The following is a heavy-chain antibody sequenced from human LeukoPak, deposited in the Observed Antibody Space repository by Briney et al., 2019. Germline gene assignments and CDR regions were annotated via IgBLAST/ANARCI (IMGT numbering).Heavy chain of an antibody. CDR1: GYTFPNYW. D-gene: IGHD1-14*01. Sequence: GESLKISCKSSGYTFPNYWIGWVRQMPGKGLEYMGIIYPGDSETIYSPSFQGQVTISADKSITTAYLQWSSLKASDSGRYYCARHKTSRYYYYYMDVWGKGTTVTVSS. CDR3: ARHKTSRYYYYYMDV. CDR2: IYPGDSET. V-gene: IGHV5-51*01. J-gene: IGHJ6*03.